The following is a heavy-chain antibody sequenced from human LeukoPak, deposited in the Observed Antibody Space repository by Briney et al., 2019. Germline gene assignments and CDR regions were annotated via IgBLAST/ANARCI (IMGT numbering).Heavy chain of an antibody. Sequence: EASVKVSCTASGYTFTSYDINWVRQATGQGLEWMGWMNPNSGNTGYAQKFQGTVTMTRNTSISTAYMELSSLRSEDTAVYYCARDGYNSRAFDIWGQGTMVTVSS. CDR3: ARDGYNSRAFDI. CDR2: MNPNSGNT. CDR1: GYTFTSYD. J-gene: IGHJ3*02. D-gene: IGHD5-24*01. V-gene: IGHV1-8*01.